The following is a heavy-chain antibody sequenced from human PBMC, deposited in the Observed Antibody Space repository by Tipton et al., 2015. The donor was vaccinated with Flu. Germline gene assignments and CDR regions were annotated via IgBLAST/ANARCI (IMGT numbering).Heavy chain of an antibody. CDR3: ARGRRYQLPGRYYYYYYMDV. Sequence: TLSLTCAVYGGSFSGYYWSWIRQPPGKGLEWIGEINHSGSTNYNPSLKSRVTISVDTSKNQFSLKLSSVTAADTAVYYCARGRRYQLPGRYYYYYYMDVWGKGTTVTVSS. J-gene: IGHJ6*03. CDR2: INHSGST. CDR1: GGSFSGYY. D-gene: IGHD2-2*01. V-gene: IGHV4-34*01.